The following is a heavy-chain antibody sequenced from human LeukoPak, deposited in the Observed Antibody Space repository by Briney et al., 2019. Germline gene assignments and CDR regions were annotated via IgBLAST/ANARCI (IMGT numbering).Heavy chain of an antibody. Sequence: SETLSLTCTVSGGSISSYYWSWIRQPPGKGLEWIGYIYYSGSTNYNPSLKSRVTISVDTSKNQFSLKLSSVTAADTAVYYSPRCSRYYYDSSGYLYYYYGMDVWGQGTTVTVSS. J-gene: IGHJ6*02. CDR1: GGSISSYY. D-gene: IGHD3-22*01. CDR3: PRCSRYYYDSSGYLYYYYGMDV. V-gene: IGHV4-59*01. CDR2: IYYSGST.